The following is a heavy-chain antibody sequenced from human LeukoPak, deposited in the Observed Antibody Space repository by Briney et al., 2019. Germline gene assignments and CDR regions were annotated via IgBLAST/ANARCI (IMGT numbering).Heavy chain of an antibody. D-gene: IGHD3-3*01. Sequence: ASETLSLTCAVYGGSFSGYYWSWIRQPPGKGLEWIGEINHSGSTNYNPSLKSRVTISVDTSKNQFSLKLSSVTAADTAAYYCAVRWQTRFERPDYWGQGTLVTVSS. CDR3: AVRWQTRFERPDY. CDR1: GGSFSGYY. V-gene: IGHV4-34*01. J-gene: IGHJ4*02. CDR2: INHSGST.